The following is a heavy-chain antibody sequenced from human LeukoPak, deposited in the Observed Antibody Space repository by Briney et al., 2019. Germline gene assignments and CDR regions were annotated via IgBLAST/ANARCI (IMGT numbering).Heavy chain of an antibody. Sequence: ASVKVSCKASGYTFTSYAMNWVRQAPGQGLEWMGWINTNTGNPTYAQGFTGRFVFSLDTSVSTAYLQISSLKAEDTAVYYCAREGSIAAAGSLYYYYYYMDVWGKGTTVTVSS. CDR1: GYTFTSYA. J-gene: IGHJ6*03. D-gene: IGHD6-13*01. CDR2: INTNTGNP. V-gene: IGHV7-4-1*02. CDR3: AREGSIAAAGSLYYYYYYMDV.